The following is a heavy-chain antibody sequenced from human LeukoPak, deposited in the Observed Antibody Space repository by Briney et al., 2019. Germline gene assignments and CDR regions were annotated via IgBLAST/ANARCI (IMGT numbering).Heavy chain of an antibody. CDR3: ARDLSSTPHWELDY. CDR2: VNSNSAVA. J-gene: IGHJ4*02. V-gene: IGHV1-2*06. Sequence: GASVKVSCKTSGYTFTDYFIHWVRQAPGHGLEWMGRVNSNSAVAESEEKFQGRVTVTMDTSIRTVYMELFRLTSDDTAIYFCARDLSSTPHWELDYWGQGTLVTVSS. CDR1: GYTFTDYF. D-gene: IGHD7-27*01.